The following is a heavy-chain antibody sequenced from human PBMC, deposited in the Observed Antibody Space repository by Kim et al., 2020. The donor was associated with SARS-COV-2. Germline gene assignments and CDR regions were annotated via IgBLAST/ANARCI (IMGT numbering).Heavy chain of an antibody. Sequence: SETLSLTCTVSGGSISSYYWSWIRQPPGKGLEWIGYIYYSGSTNYNPSLKSRVTISVDTSKNQFSLKLSSVTAADTAVYYCARLANVRGVIMFDYWGQGTLVTVSS. CDR2: IYYSGST. CDR1: GGSISSYY. V-gene: IGHV4-59*13. CDR3: ARLANVRGVIMFDY. D-gene: IGHD3-10*02. J-gene: IGHJ4*02.